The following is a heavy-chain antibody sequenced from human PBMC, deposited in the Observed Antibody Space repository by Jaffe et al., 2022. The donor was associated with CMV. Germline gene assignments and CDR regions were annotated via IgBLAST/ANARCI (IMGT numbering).Heavy chain of an antibody. Sequence: QVQLVQSGAEVKKPGASVKVSCKASGYTFTSYGISWVRQAPGQGLEWMGWISAYNGNTNYAQKLQGRVTMTTDTSTSTAYMELRSLRSDDTAVYYCARVGSIAARDLTGYYYYYYGMDVWGQGTTVTVSS. J-gene: IGHJ6*02. V-gene: IGHV1-18*01. D-gene: IGHD6-6*01. CDR2: ISAYNGNT. CDR1: GYTFTSYG. CDR3: ARVGSIAARDLTGYYYYYYGMDV.